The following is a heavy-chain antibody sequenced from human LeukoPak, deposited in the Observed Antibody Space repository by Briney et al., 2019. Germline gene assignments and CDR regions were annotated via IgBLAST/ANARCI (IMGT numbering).Heavy chain of an antibody. Sequence: ASVKVSCKASGGTFSSYAISWVRQAPGQGLEWMGRIIPILGIANYAQKFQGRVTITADKSTSTAYMELSSLRSEDTAVYYCAAAGTGELELPYWGQGTLVTVSS. V-gene: IGHV1-69*04. J-gene: IGHJ4*02. D-gene: IGHD1-7*01. CDR1: GGTFSSYA. CDR3: AAAGTGELELPY. CDR2: IIPILGIA.